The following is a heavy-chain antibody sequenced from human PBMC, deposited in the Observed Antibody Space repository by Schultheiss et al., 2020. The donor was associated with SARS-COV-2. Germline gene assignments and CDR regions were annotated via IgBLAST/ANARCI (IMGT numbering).Heavy chain of an antibody. Sequence: GESLKISCAASGFTFSDYYMTWVRQAPGKGLEWVSRINSDGSSTSYADSVKGRFTISRHNSKNTLYLQMNSLRAEDTAVYYCARVAHQLPSDYYYYMDVWGKGTTVTVSS. V-gene: IGHV3-74*01. D-gene: IGHD2-2*01. CDR3: ARVAHQLPSDYYYYMDV. CDR2: INSDGSST. CDR1: GFTFSDYY. J-gene: IGHJ6*03.